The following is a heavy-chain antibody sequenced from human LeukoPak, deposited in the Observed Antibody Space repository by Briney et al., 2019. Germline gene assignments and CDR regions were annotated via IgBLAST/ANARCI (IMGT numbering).Heavy chain of an antibody. D-gene: IGHD6-6*01. CDR1: GGTFSSYA. V-gene: IGHV1-69*01. CDR3: ARVRQYAARPYYYYYMDV. CDR2: IIPILGTA. J-gene: IGHJ6*03. Sequence: GSSVKVSCKASGGTFSSYAISWVRQAPGQGLEWMGGIIPILGTANYAQKFQGRVTITADESTSTAYMELSSLRSEDTAVYYCARVRQYAARPYYYYYMDVWGKGTTVTVSS.